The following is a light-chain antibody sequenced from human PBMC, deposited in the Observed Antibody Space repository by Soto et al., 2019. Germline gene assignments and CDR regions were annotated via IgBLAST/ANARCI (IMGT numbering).Light chain of an antibody. Sequence: QSVLTHPASVSGSPGQSITISCTGTSSDGGSYNLVSWYQQHPGKAPKLMIYEGSKRPSGVSNRFSGSKSGNTASLTISGLQAEDEADYYCCSYAGSSTYVFGTGTKLTVL. V-gene: IGLV2-23*01. CDR3: CSYAGSSTYV. CDR2: EGS. CDR1: SSDGGSYNL. J-gene: IGLJ1*01.